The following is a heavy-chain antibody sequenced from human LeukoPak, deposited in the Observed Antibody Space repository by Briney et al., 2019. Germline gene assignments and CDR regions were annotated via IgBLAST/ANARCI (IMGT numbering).Heavy chain of an antibody. CDR1: GFTFSSYS. Sequence: GGSLRLSCAASGFTFSSYSMNWVRQAPGKGLEWVSYISSSSSTIYYADSVKGRFTISRDNAKNTLFLQMNSLRAEDTAVYFCARDVVLGSGSCASWGQGTLVTVSS. J-gene: IGHJ4*02. D-gene: IGHD3-10*01. CDR3: ARDVVLGSGSCAS. CDR2: ISSSSSTI. V-gene: IGHV3-48*04.